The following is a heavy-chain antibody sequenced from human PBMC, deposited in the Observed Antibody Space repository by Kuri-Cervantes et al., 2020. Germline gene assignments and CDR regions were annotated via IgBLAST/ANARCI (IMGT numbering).Heavy chain of an antibody. D-gene: IGHD1-26*01. J-gene: IGHJ4*02. CDR2: ISGSGGST. V-gene: IGHV3-23*01. CDR1: GFTFSSYA. Sequence: GESLKISCAASGFTFSSYAMSWARQAPGKGLEWVSAISGSGGSTYYADSVKGRFTISRDNSKNTLYLQMNSLRAEDTAVYYCAIAWELPTFDYWGQGTLVTVSS. CDR3: AIAWELPTFDY.